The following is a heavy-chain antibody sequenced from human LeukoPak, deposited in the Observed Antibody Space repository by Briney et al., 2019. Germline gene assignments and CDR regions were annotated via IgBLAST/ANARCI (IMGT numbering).Heavy chain of an antibody. V-gene: IGHV4-39*07. Sequence: SETLSLTRTVSGGPITSSGFYWVWIRQPPGKGLEWIGSIHYSGSTQYTPSLKSRVTMSVDTSKNQFSLRLSSVTAADTAMYYCARGRPLYWGQGTLVTVSS. CDR2: IHYSGST. J-gene: IGHJ4*02. CDR3: ARGRPLY. CDR1: GGPITSSGFY.